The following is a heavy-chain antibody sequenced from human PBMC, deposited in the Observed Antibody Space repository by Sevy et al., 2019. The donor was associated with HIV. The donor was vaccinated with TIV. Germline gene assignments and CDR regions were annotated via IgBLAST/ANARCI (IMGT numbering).Heavy chain of an antibody. CDR2: IYHSGST. V-gene: IGHV4-38-2*01. CDR3: ARLIITMDRGEDAFDI. Sequence: SETLSLTCAVSGYSISSGYYWGWIRQPPGKGLEWIGSIYHSGSTYYNPSLKSRVTISVDTSKNQFSLKLSSVTAADTAVYYCARLIITMDRGEDAFDIWGQGTMVTVSS. CDR1: GYSISSGYY. J-gene: IGHJ3*02. D-gene: IGHD3-10*01.